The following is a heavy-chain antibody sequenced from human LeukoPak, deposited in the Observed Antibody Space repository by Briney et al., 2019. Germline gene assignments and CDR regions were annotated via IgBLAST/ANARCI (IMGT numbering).Heavy chain of an antibody. CDR1: GYTFTSYD. Sequence: ASVKVSCKASGYTFTSYDINWVRQATGQGLEWMGWMNPNSGNTGYAQKFQGRVTMTRNTSISTAYMELSSLRSEDTAVYYCARTPTKYCSSTSCYTPYFDNWGQGTLVTVSS. CDR3: ARTPTKYCSSTSCYTPYFDN. J-gene: IGHJ4*02. D-gene: IGHD2-2*02. CDR2: MNPNSGNT. V-gene: IGHV1-8*01.